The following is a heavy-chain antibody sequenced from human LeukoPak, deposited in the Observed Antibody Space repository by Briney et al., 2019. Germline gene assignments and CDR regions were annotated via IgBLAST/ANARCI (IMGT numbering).Heavy chain of an antibody. CDR2: IYDSWST. CDR1: GDSISSYF. CDR3: ARQWRYYDNSGYYTNWIDP. J-gene: IGHJ5*02. D-gene: IGHD3-22*01. V-gene: IGHV4-59*08. Sequence: SETLSLTCTVSGDSISSYFWSWIRQPPGKRLEWIGYIYDSWSTNYNPSLKSRVTISIDTSKNQFSLKLSSLTAADTAVYYCARQWRYYDNSGYYTNWIDPWGQGTLVTVSS.